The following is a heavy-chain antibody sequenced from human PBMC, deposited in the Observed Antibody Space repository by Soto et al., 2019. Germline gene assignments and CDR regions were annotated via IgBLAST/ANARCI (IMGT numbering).Heavy chain of an antibody. CDR2: IYWDDDK. Sequence: QITLKESGPTLVKPTQTLTLTCTFSGFSLNTSGVGVGWIRQPPGKALEWLALIYWDDDKRYSPSLKSRLTIPKDTSKNQVVLTMTNMDPVDTCTYYCAHRPYGDYPIDYWGQGTLVTVSS. V-gene: IGHV2-5*02. CDR1: GFSLNTSGVG. CDR3: AHRPYGDYPIDY. J-gene: IGHJ4*02. D-gene: IGHD4-17*01.